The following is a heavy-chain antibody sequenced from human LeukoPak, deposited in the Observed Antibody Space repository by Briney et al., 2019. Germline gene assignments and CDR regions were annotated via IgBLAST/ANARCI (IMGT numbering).Heavy chain of an antibody. CDR2: INHDSGGT. V-gene: IGHV1-2*02. D-gene: IGHD1-26*01. CDR1: GYTFSGDY. J-gene: IGHJ4*02. CDR3: EKGGPRPIMGAADD. Sequence: ASVKVTCKASGYTFSGDYIHWVRQAPGQGLERMGWINHDSGGTNYAQKVKGRVTMSGATSISTTYMDLRRLRFDATAVYYYEKGGPRPIMGAADDWGQGTLVTVSS.